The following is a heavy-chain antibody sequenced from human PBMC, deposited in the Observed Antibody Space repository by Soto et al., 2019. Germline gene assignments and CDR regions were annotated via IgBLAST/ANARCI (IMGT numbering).Heavy chain of an antibody. CDR1: GTSIGSNNYY. J-gene: IGHJ4*02. V-gene: IGHV4-39*01. CDR2: IYYTGST. D-gene: IGHD6-19*01. CDR3: GRKTPVAGTE. Sequence: PKTLSLTCTFSGTSIGSNNYYWAWIRQPPGKGLEWIGSIYYTGSTYYNPSLRSRVSISVDTSKNQFSLNLNSVTAADTAQYYCGRKTPVAGTEWGQGTLVTVSS.